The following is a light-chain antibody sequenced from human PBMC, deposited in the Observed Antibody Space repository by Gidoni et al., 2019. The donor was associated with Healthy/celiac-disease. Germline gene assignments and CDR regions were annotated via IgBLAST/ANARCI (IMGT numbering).Light chain of an antibody. V-gene: IGKV3-11*01. CDR2: DAS. CDR1: QSVSSY. J-gene: IGKJ4*01. Sequence: EIVFTQSPGTLSLSPGERATLSCRASQSVSSYLAWYQQKPGQAPRLLIYDASNRATGIPARFSGSGSGTDFTLTISSREPEDFAVYYCQQRSNWPPGTFGGGTKVEIK. CDR3: QQRSNWPPGT.